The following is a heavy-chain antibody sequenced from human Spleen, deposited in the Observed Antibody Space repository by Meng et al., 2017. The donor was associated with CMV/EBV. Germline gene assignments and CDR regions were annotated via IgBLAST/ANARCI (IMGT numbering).Heavy chain of an antibody. Sequence: ASVKVSCKASGYTFTSYDINWVRQASGQGLEWMGWMNPDSGNTGYAQKFQGRVTMTRNTSINTAYMELSSPRSEDTAVYYCARVSIVRGVITTGGFNYWGQGTLVTVS. V-gene: IGHV1-8*01. CDR3: ARVSIVRGVITTGGFNY. D-gene: IGHD3-10*01. CDR1: GYTFTSYD. CDR2: MNPDSGNT. J-gene: IGHJ4*02.